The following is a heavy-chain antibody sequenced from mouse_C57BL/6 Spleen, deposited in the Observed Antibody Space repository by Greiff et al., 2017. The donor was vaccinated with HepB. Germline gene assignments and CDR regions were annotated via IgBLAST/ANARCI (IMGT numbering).Heavy chain of an antibody. CDR1: GYTFTDYY. J-gene: IGHJ2*01. V-gene: IGHV1-26*01. D-gene: IGHD1-1*02. Sequence: VQLQQSGPELVKPGASVKISCKASGYTFTDYYMNWVKQSHGKSLEWIGDINPNNGGTSYNQKFKGKATLTVDKSSSTAYMELRSLTSEDSAVYYCARWVGSFDYWGQGTTLTVSS. CDR2: INPNNGGT. CDR3: ARWVGSFDY.